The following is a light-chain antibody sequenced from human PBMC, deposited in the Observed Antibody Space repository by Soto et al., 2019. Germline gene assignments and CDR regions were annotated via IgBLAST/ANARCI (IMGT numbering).Light chain of an antibody. CDR1: QTIDKF. CDR3: QQRSNGPPIT. V-gene: IGKV3-11*01. J-gene: IGKJ5*01. CDR2: DSS. Sequence: EDELTQSPATMSLSPGETATLSCRASQTIDKFLAWYQQRPGQPPRLLIFDSSNRATGVPVRFSGSGSGTDFTLTISSLEPEDFAVYYCQQRSNGPPITFGQGTRLEIK.